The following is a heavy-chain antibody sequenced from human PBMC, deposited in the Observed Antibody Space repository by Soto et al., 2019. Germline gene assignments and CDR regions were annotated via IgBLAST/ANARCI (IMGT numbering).Heavy chain of an antibody. CDR3: ARVTTYYYGSGSSSNWFAP. V-gene: IGHV4-59*01. Sequence: PAETLSLTCTVSGGSISSYCWSWIRQPPGKGLEWMGYIYYSGRTNYNPSLKSRVTISVDTSKNQFSLKLSSVTAADTAVYYCARVTTYYYGSGSSSNWFAPWGQGTLVTVSS. CDR2: IYYSGRT. CDR1: GGSISSYC. D-gene: IGHD3-10*01. J-gene: IGHJ5*02.